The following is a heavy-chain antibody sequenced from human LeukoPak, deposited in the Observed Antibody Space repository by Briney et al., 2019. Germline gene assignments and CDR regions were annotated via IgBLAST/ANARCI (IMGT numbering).Heavy chain of an antibody. Sequence: GGSLRLSCVASGFSISRHWMSWVRQAPGKGLEWVAVISYDGSNKYYADSVKGRFTISRDNSKNTLYLQMNSLRAEDTAVYYCARGSLWLKFDYWGQGPRVTVS. CDR1: GFSISRHW. CDR3: ARGSLWLKFDY. CDR2: ISYDGSNK. V-gene: IGHV3-30-3*01. J-gene: IGHJ4*02. D-gene: IGHD5-24*01.